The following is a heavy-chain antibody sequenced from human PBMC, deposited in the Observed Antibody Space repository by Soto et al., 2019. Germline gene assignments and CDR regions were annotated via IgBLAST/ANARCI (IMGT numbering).Heavy chain of an antibody. CDR1: GGTFSSYA. V-gene: IGHV1-69*13. CDR2: IIPIFGTA. Sequence: VASVKVSCKASGGTFSSYAISWVRQAPGQGLEWMGGIIPIFGTANYAQKFQGRVTITADESTSTAYMELSSLRSEDTAVYYCASPTRSITIFGVDPNRLWFDPWGQGTLVTVSS. J-gene: IGHJ5*02. D-gene: IGHD3-3*01. CDR3: ASPTRSITIFGVDPNRLWFDP.